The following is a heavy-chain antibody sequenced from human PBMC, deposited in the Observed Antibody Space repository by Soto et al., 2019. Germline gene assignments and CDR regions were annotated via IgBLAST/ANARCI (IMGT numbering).Heavy chain of an antibody. D-gene: IGHD5-18*01. V-gene: IGHV4-59*01. CDR3: ARDHPHSYGIYYFDY. Sequence: SETLSLTCTVSGGSITNYYWSWTRQPPGKGLEWIGYIYSSGSTNYNPSLKSRVNISADTSKNQVTLKLTSVTAADTAVYYCARDHPHSYGIYYFDYWGQGTLVTVSS. J-gene: IGHJ4*02. CDR1: GGSITNYY. CDR2: IYSSGST.